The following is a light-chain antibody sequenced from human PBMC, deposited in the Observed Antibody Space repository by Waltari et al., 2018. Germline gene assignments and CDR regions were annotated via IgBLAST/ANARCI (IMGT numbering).Light chain of an antibody. J-gene: IGLJ3*02. V-gene: IGLV1-44*01. Sequence: QSVLTQPPLASGTPGQRVTISCSGGSANIGSHTVFWYQQLPGSAPKLLIYANTKRPSGVPDRFSASKSGSSASLAITGLQSEDEADYYCAAWDDSLSGLNWLFGGGTKLTVL. CDR2: ANT. CDR3: AAWDDSLSGLNWL. CDR1: SANIGSHT.